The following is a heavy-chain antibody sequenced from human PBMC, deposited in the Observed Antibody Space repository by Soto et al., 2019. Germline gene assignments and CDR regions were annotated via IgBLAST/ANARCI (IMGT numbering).Heavy chain of an antibody. Sequence: ASVKVSCKASGYTFTSYGISWVRQAPGQGLEWMGWISAYNGNTNYAQKLQGRVTMTTDTSTSTAYMELRSLRSDDTAVYYCARLGITMIVVVQGFAYWGQGTLVTVSS. CDR1: GYTFTSYG. J-gene: IGHJ4*02. V-gene: IGHV1-18*01. CDR2: ISAYNGNT. D-gene: IGHD3-22*01. CDR3: ARLGITMIVVVQGFAY.